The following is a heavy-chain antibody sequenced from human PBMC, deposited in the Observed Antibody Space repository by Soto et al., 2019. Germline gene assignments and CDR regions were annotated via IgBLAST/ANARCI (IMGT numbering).Heavy chain of an antibody. J-gene: IGHJ6*04. CDR2: IYYSGST. V-gene: IGHV4-59*01. D-gene: IGHD6-6*01. CDR3: ERSEGVAARTKYYYDYGTDV. Sequence: SETLSLTCTVSGGSISSYYWSWIRQPPGKGLEWIGYIYYSGSTKYNPSLKSRVTISVDTSKNQFSLKLSSVTAADTAVYYCERSEGVAARTKYYYDYGTDVWGKGTRVTVSS. CDR1: GGSISSYY.